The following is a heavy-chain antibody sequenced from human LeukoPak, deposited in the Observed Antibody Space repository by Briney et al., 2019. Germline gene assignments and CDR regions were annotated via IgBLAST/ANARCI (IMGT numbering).Heavy chain of an antibody. CDR3: AKASTGGSGSYSYGMDV. CDR2: ITSSSSTM. CDR1: GFTFSTYS. Sequence: GGSLRLSCAASGFTFSTYSMNWVRQAPGKGLEWVSYITSSSSTMFYADSVKGRFTISRDNAKNSLYLQMNSLRAEDTALYYCAKASTGGSGSYSYGMDVWGQGTTVTVSS. D-gene: IGHD3-10*01. J-gene: IGHJ6*02. V-gene: IGHV3-48*04.